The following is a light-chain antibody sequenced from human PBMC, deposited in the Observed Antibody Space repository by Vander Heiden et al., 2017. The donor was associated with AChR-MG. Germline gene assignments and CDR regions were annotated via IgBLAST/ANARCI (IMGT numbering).Light chain of an antibody. V-gene: IGLV2-11*01. J-gene: IGLJ3*02. CDR3: CSYAGISTWV. CDR2: EVN. Sequence: QSALTQPRPVSASSGQSVTIFCTGTSRDVGSYYFVPWYQRYPGKAPKRVLNEVNARPSGVPDRFSGSKSGNTASLTISVHQAEDEAEYFCCSYAGISTWVFGVGTMLTVL. CDR1: SRDVGSYYF.